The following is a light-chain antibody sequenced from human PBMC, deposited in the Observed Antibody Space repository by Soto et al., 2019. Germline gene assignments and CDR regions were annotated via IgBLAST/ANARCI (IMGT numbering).Light chain of an antibody. CDR2: EGS. J-gene: IGLJ2*01. Sequence: QSALTQPASVSGSPGQSITISCTGTSSDVGSYNLVSWYQQHLGKAPKLMIYEGSKRPSGVSNRFSGSKSGNTASLTISGLQAEDEADYYCCSYAGSSILVFGGGTKVTVL. V-gene: IGLV2-23*01. CDR3: CSYAGSSILV. CDR1: SSDVGSYNL.